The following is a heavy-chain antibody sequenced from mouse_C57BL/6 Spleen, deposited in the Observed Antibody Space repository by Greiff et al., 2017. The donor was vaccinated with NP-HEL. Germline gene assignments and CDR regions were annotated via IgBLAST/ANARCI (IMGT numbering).Heavy chain of an antibody. CDR1: GYAFTNYL. Sequence: LQESGAELVRPGTSVKVSCKASGYAFTNYLIEWVKQRPGQGLEWIGVINPGSGGTNYNEKFKGKATLTADKSSSTAYMQLSSLTSEDSAVYFCARGLYGSPFAYWGQGTLVTVSA. J-gene: IGHJ3*01. D-gene: IGHD1-1*01. CDR2: INPGSGGT. V-gene: IGHV1-54*01. CDR3: ARGLYGSPFAY.